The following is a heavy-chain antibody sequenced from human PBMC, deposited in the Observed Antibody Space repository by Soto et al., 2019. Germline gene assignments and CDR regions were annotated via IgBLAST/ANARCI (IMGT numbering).Heavy chain of an antibody. Sequence: SETMSLTCAVYGWSFSGYYWSWIRQPPGKGLEWIGEINHSGSTNYNPSLKSRVTISVDTSKNQFSLKLSSVTAADTAVYYCARGHIAAAGTYGWFDPWGQGTLVTVSS. CDR2: INHSGST. CDR3: ARGHIAAAGTYGWFDP. J-gene: IGHJ5*02. CDR1: GWSFSGYY. V-gene: IGHV4-34*01. D-gene: IGHD6-13*01.